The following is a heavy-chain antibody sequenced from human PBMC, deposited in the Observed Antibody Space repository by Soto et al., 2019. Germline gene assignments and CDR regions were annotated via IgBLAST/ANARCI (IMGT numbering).Heavy chain of an antibody. CDR3: AHTRGGGNSACFDA. V-gene: IGHV2-5*02. D-gene: IGHD2-21*02. CDR1: GFSLTSGPAG. J-gene: IGHJ5*02. Sequence: QITLKASGPSLLKPTQTLTLTCTFSGFSLTSGPAGVGWIRQPPGKALEWLALIYWDGERRYSPSLKSRLTITKDTAKDQVVLTMTNMDPVDTGTDYCAHTRGGGNSACFDAWGQGTLVTVSS. CDR2: IYWDGER.